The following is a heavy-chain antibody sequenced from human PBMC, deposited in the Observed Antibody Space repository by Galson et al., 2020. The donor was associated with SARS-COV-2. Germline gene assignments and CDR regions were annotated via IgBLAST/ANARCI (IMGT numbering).Heavy chain of an antibody. CDR3: ARGADCSGGSCYRFWFDP. V-gene: IGHV4-39*07. J-gene: IGHJ5*02. D-gene: IGHD2-15*01. CDR1: GGSFISRSYY. CDR2: LFYTGRT. Sequence: SETLSLTCTVAGGSFISRSYYWGWFRQPPGKGLEWLGTLFYTGRTTYNPALESRVTISVDTSKRQFFLRLSSVTAADTAVYYCARGADCSGGSCYRFWFDPWGPGTPVNVSS.